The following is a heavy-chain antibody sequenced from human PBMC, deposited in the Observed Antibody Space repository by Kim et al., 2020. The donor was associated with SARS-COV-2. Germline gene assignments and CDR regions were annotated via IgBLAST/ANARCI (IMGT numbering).Heavy chain of an antibody. CDR3: ARDRTAFDY. J-gene: IGHJ4*02. Sequence: GGSLRLSCAVSGLTFSTTYMNWVRQAPGKGLEWIAYISRSGSAIVYADSVKGRFTISRDEAKNSIFLQMNSLRDEDTAVYYCARDRTAFDYWGQGTLVTVSS. CDR2: ISRSGSAI. D-gene: IGHD1-1*01. V-gene: IGHV3-48*02. CDR1: GLTFSTTY.